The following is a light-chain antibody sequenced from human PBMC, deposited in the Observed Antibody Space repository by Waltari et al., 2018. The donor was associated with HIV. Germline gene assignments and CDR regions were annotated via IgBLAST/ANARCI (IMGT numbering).Light chain of an antibody. CDR2: GNY. CDR1: SSNTGAGYD. CDR3: QSYDSRLRAVV. V-gene: IGLV1-40*01. Sequence: QSVLTQPPSVSGAPGQRVTISCTGSSSNTGAGYDVHWYQQLPGTAPKLLIYGNYNRPSGGPDRFSGSKSGTSVSLVITGLQAEDEADYFCQSYDSRLRAVVFGGGTKLTVL. J-gene: IGLJ2*01.